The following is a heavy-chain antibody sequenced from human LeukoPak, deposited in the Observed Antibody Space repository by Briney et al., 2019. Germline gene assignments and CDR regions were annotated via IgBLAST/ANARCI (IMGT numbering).Heavy chain of an antibody. CDR1: GGSFSGYY. D-gene: IGHD3-9*01. Sequence: SETLSLTCAVYGGSFSGYYWSWIRQPPGKGLEWIGEINHSGSTNYNPSLKSRVTISVDTSKNQFSLKLSSVTAADTAVYYCARHHLYYDILTGYYSAGGAFDIWGQGTMVTVSS. CDR2: INHSGST. CDR3: ARHHLYYDILTGYYSAGGAFDI. J-gene: IGHJ3*02. V-gene: IGHV4-34*01.